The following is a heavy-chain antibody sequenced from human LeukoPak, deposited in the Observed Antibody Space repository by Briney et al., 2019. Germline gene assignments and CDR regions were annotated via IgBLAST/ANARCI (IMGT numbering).Heavy chain of an antibody. Sequence: GGSLRLSCAASGFTFDDYAMHWVRQAPGKGLEWVSGISWNSGSIGYADSVKGRFTISRDNAKNSLYLQMNSLRAEGTALYYCVKDSSGWFRLCDYWGQGTLVTVSS. CDR2: ISWNSGSI. V-gene: IGHV3-9*01. CDR1: GFTFDDYA. J-gene: IGHJ4*02. D-gene: IGHD6-19*01. CDR3: VKDSSGWFRLCDY.